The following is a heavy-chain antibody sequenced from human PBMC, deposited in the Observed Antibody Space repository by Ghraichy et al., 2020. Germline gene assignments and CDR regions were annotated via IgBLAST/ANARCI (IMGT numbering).Heavy chain of an antibody. J-gene: IGHJ4*02. Sequence: SETLSLTCTVSGGSISSGGYYWSWIRQHPGKGLEWIGYIYYSGSTYYNPSLKSRVTISVDTSKNQFSLKLSSVTAADTAVYYCARCGGGVSSSHADYWGQGTLVTVSS. CDR1: GGSISSGGYY. D-gene: IGHD6-6*01. CDR2: IYYSGST. V-gene: IGHV4-31*03. CDR3: ARCGGGVSSSHADY.